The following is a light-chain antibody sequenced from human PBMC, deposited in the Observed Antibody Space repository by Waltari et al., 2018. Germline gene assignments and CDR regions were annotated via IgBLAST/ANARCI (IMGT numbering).Light chain of an antibody. Sequence: DIQMTQSPSTLSASVGDRVTITCRASQSISTLLAWYQHKPGKDPKLLIYKASSLESGVPSRVSGSGSGTEFTLTISSLQPDDFATYYCQQYNSYSYTFGQGTKLEIK. CDR1: QSISTL. V-gene: IGKV1-5*03. CDR2: KAS. CDR3: QQYNSYSYT. J-gene: IGKJ2*01.